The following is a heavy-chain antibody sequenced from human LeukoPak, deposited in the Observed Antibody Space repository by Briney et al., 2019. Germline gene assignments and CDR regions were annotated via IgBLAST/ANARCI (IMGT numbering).Heavy chain of an antibody. CDR2: INHSGST. D-gene: IGHD5-18*01. V-gene: IGHV4-34*01. J-gene: IGHJ4*02. CDR1: GGSFSGYY. CDR3: SAGPGYSYGSDYFDY. Sequence: SETLSLTCAAYGGSFSGYYWSWIRQPPGKGLEWIGEINHSGSTNYNPSLKSRVTISVDTSKNQFSLKLSSVTAADTAVYYCSAGPGYSYGSDYFDYWGQGTLVTVSS.